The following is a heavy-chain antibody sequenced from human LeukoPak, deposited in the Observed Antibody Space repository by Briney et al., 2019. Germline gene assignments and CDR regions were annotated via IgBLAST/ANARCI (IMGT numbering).Heavy chain of an antibody. J-gene: IGHJ4*02. CDR2: IYSGGGT. Sequence: GGSLRLSCAASGFTVSTNYMSWVRQAPGKGLEWVSLIYSGGGTYYADSVKGRFTISRDNAKNSLYLQMNSLRAEDTAVYYCARDRQIAYWGQGNLVTVSS. CDR3: ARDRQIAY. V-gene: IGHV3-66*01. CDR1: GFTVSTNY.